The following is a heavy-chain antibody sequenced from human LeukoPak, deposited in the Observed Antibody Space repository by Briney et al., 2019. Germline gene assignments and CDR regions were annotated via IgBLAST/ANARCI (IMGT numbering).Heavy chain of an antibody. V-gene: IGHV1-69*13. CDR1: GGTFSSYA. J-gene: IGHJ4*02. Sequence: GASVKVSCKASGGTFSSYAISWVRQAPGQGLEWMGGIIPIFGTANYAQKFQGRVTITADESTSTAYMELSSLRSEDTAVYYCARDRLSYDILTGYFDYWGQGTLVTVSS. D-gene: IGHD3-9*01. CDR2: IIPIFGTA. CDR3: ARDRLSYDILTGYFDY.